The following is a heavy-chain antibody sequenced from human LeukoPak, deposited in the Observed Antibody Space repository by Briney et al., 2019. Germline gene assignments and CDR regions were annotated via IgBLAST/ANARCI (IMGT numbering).Heavy chain of an antibody. CDR2: INHSGST. D-gene: IGHD2-2*01. Sequence: ASETLSLTCAVYGGSFSGYYWSWIRQPPGKGLEWIGEINHSGSTNYNPSLKSRVTISVDTSKNQFSLKLSSVTAADTAVYYCARSKSSRYCSSTSCGGRDGFDYWGQGTLVTVSS. V-gene: IGHV4-34*01. CDR3: ARSKSSRYCSSTSCGGRDGFDY. J-gene: IGHJ4*02. CDR1: GGSFSGYY.